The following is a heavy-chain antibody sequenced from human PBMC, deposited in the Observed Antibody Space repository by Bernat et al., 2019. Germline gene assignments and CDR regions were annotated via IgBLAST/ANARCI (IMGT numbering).Heavy chain of an antibody. D-gene: IGHD3-10*01. J-gene: IGHJ5*02. CDR2: ISGSGGST. CDR3: AKVGYYGSGSYYNQRNWFDP. V-gene: IGHV3-23*01. Sequence: EVQLLGSGGGLVQPGGSLRLSCAASGFTFSSYAMSWVRQAPGKGLEWVSAISGSGGSTYYADSVKGRFTISRDNSKNTLYLQMNSLRAEDTAVYYCAKVGYYGSGSYYNQRNWFDPWGQGTLVTVSS. CDR1: GFTFSSYA.